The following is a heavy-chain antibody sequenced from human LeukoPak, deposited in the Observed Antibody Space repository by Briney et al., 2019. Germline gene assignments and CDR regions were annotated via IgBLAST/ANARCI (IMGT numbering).Heavy chain of an antibody. CDR1: GFTFSSYA. CDR3: ARDPYSSSWLRGDAFDI. V-gene: IGHV3-21*01. Sequence: GGSLRLSCAASGFTFSSYAMSWVRQAPGKGLEWVSSISSSSSYIYYADSVKGRFTISRDNAKNSLYLQMNSLRAEDTAVYYCARDPYSSSWLRGDAFDIWGQGTMVTVSS. CDR2: ISSSSSYI. D-gene: IGHD6-13*01. J-gene: IGHJ3*02.